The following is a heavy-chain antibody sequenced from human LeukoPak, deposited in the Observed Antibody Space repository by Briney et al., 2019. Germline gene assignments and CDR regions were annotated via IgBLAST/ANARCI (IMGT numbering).Heavy chain of an antibody. CDR1: GVSINNYY. CDR2: SYHRGST. V-gene: IGHV4-59*01. CDR3: ARDRELGY. J-gene: IGHJ4*02. Sequence: SETLSLTCTVSGVSINNYYWGWIRQSPGKGPEWIGWSYHRGSTSYNPSLKSRVAISVDTSKNQFSLKLSSVTAADTAVYYCARDRELGYWGQGTLVIVSS.